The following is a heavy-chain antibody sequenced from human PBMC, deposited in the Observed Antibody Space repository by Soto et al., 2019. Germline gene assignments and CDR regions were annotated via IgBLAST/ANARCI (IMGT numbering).Heavy chain of an antibody. CDR2: IIPIFGTA. D-gene: IGHD3-22*01. V-gene: IGHV1-69*13. J-gene: IGHJ4*02. Sequence: SVKVSCKASGGTFSSYAISWVRQAPGQGLEWMGGIIPIFGTANYAQKFQGRVTITADESTSTAYMELSSLRSEDTAVYYCARTITYDSSGYYSRSLDYWGQGTLVTVSS. CDR1: GGTFSSYA. CDR3: ARTITYDSSGYYSRSLDY.